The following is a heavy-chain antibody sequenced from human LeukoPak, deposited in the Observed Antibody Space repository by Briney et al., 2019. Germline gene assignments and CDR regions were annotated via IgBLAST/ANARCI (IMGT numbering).Heavy chain of an antibody. D-gene: IGHD1-26*01. CDR1: GYTFTGYY. CDR2: INPNSGGT. J-gene: IGHJ5*02. CDR3: ARSLFWELWVAHP. V-gene: IGHV1-2*02. Sequence: ASVKVSCKASGYTFTGYYMHWVRQAPGQGLEWMGWINPNSGGTNYAQKFQGRVTMTRDTSISTAYMELSRLRSDDTAVYYCARSLFWELWVAHPWGQGTLVTVSS.